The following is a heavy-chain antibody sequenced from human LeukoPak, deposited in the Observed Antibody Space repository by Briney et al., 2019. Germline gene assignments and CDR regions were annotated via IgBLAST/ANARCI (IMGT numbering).Heavy chain of an antibody. CDR2: ISAYNGNT. J-gene: IGHJ4*02. V-gene: IGHV1-18*01. Sequence: ASVKVSCKASGYTFTSYGINWVRQAPGQGLEWMGWISAYNGNTNYAQKLQGRVTMTTDTSTSTAYMELRSLRSDDTAVYYCARDLRRLTTVRSENFDYWGQGTLVTVSS. CDR3: ARDLRRLTTVRSENFDY. D-gene: IGHD4-11*01. CDR1: GYTFTSYG.